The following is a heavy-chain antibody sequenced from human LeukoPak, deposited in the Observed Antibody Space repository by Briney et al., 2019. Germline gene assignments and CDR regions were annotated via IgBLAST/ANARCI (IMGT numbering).Heavy chain of an antibody. Sequence: GGSLRLSCAASGFTFSNAWMSWVRQAPGKGLEWVGRIKSKTDGGTTDYAAPVNGRFTISRDDSKNTLYLQMNSLKTEDTAVYYCTTDRMVRGVVISYSYMDVWGKGTTVTISS. CDR1: GFTFSNAW. CDR2: IKSKTDGGTT. J-gene: IGHJ6*03. V-gene: IGHV3-15*01. CDR3: TTDRMVRGVVISYSYMDV. D-gene: IGHD3-10*01.